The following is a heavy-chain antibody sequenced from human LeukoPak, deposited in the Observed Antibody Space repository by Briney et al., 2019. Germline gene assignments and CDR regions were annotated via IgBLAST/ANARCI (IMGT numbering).Heavy chain of an antibody. CDR1: GGTFSNSA. CDR3: ATQVRYCSSISCYVGWFDP. J-gene: IGHJ5*02. V-gene: IGHV3-23*01. CDR2: MNSGGDRI. D-gene: IGHD2-2*01. Sequence: AASVTVSCTASGGTFSNSAMSWVRQAPGKGLEWVSSMNSGGDRIYYADSVKGRFTSSRDNSKNTLYLQMNSLRAEDTAVYYCATQVRYCSSISCYVGWFDPWGQGTLVTVSS.